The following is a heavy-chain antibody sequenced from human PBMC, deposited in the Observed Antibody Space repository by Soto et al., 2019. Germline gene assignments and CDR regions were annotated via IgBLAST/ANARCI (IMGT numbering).Heavy chain of an antibody. J-gene: IGHJ4*02. CDR2: IIPIFGTA. Sequence: GASVKVSCKASGGTFSSYAISWVRQAPGQGLEWMGGIIPIFGTANYAQKFQGRVTITADESTSTAYMELSSLRSEDTAVYYCARAYYDFPPTPFDYWGQGTLVTVSS. CDR1: GGTFSSYA. D-gene: IGHD3-3*01. CDR3: ARAYYDFPPTPFDY. V-gene: IGHV1-69*13.